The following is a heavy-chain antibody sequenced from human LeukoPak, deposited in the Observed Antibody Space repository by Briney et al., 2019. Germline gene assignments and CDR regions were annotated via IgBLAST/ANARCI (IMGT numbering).Heavy chain of an antibody. Sequence: LSLTCTVSGGSISSGGYYWSWIRQHPGKGLEWIGYIYYSGSTYYNPSLKSRVTISVDTSKNQFSLKLSSVTAADTAVYYCASIIPDLTGSFDYWGQGTLVTVSS. J-gene: IGHJ4*02. CDR3: ASIIPDLTGSFDY. CDR1: GGSISSGGYY. D-gene: IGHD3-3*01. CDR2: IYYSGST. V-gene: IGHV4-31*03.